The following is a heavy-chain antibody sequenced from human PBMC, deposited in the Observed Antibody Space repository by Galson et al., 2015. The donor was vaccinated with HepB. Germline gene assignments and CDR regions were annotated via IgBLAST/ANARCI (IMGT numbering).Heavy chain of an antibody. CDR1: GFTFSTYW. D-gene: IGHD6-19*01. Sequence: SLRLSCAASGFTFSTYWMHGVRQAPGKGLVWVSRINSDGSSTTYADSVKGRFTISRDNAKNTLYLQMNSLRAEDTAVYYCARARIAVAGFDYWGQGTLVTVSS. CDR2: INSDGSST. J-gene: IGHJ4*02. CDR3: ARARIAVAGFDY. V-gene: IGHV3-74*01.